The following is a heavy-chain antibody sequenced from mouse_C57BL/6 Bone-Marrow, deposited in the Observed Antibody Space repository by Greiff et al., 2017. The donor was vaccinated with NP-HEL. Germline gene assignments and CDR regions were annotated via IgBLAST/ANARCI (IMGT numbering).Heavy chain of an antibody. Sequence: EVQRVESGPELVKPGASVKISCKASGYSFTGYYMNWVKQSPEKSLEWIGEINPSTGGTTYNQKFKAKATLTVDKSSSTAYMQLKSLTSEDSAVYYCARERRGLCPFAYWGQGTLVTVSA. CDR1: GYSFTGYY. V-gene: IGHV1-42*01. CDR3: ARERRGLCPFAY. J-gene: IGHJ3*01. CDR2: INPSTGGT. D-gene: IGHD1-1*02.